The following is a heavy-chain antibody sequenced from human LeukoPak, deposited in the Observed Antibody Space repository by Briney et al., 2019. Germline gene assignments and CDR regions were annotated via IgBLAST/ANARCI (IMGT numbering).Heavy chain of an antibody. CDR2: IIPIIGKT. Sequence: GASVKVSCKASGSTFSSYTIFWVRQAHGQGLEWMGRIIPIIGKTDYAQKFQGRVTITADKSTSTAYMELSSLRSEDTAVYYCARGVAVASRFDPWGQGTLVTVSS. D-gene: IGHD6-19*01. CDR1: GSTFSSYT. CDR3: ARGVAVASRFDP. J-gene: IGHJ5*02. V-gene: IGHV1-69*08.